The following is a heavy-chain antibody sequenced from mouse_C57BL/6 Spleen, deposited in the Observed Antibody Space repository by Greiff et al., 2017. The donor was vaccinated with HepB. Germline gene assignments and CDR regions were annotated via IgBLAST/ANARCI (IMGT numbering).Heavy chain of an antibody. Sequence: VQLQQSGAELVKPGASVKMSCKASGYTFTSYWITWVKQRPGQGLEWIGDIYPGSGSTNYNEKFKSKATLTVDTSSSTAYMQLSSLTSEDSAVYYCARPYYYGSSEDYFDYWGQGTTLTVSS. V-gene: IGHV1-55*01. J-gene: IGHJ2*01. CDR3: ARPYYYGSSEDYFDY. CDR1: GYTFTSYW. D-gene: IGHD1-1*01. CDR2: IYPGSGST.